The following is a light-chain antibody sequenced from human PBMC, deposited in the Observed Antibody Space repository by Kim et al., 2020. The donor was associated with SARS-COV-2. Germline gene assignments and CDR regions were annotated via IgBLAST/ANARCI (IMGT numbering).Light chain of an antibody. V-gene: IGKV3D-15*01. CDR1: QSVYSS. J-gene: IGKJ1*01. CDR3: QQYNNWST. Sequence: SVSTGERATRSCRASQSVYSSLAWYQQKPGHAPRLLIYGASTRATDIPARFSGSGSGTEFTLTISSLQSEDFAVYYCQQYNNWSTFGQGTKVDIK. CDR2: GAS.